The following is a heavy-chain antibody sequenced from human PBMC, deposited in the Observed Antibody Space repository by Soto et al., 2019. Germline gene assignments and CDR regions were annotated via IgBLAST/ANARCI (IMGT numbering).Heavy chain of an antibody. D-gene: IGHD1-7*01. CDR2: ISYDGSNK. CDR1: GFTFSSYG. V-gene: IGHV3-30*18. Sequence: GGSLRLSCAASGFTFSSYGMHWVRQAPGKGLEWVAVISYDGSNKYYADSVKGRFTISRDNSKNTLYLQMNSLRAEDTAVYYCAKDITGTYYYGMDVWGQGTTVTVS. J-gene: IGHJ6*02. CDR3: AKDITGTYYYGMDV.